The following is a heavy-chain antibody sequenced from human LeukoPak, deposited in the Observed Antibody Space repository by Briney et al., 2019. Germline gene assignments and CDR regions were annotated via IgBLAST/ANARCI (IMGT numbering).Heavy chain of an antibody. CDR3: ARDRRGGGSYDY. CDR1: GFTFSSYS. D-gene: IGHD1-26*01. CDR2: ISSSSSYI. Sequence: GGSLRLSCAASGFTFSSYSMNSVRQAPGKGLEWVSSISSSSSYIYYANSVKGRFTISRDNAKNSLYLQMNSLRAEDTAVYYCARDRRGGGSYDYWGQGTLVTVSS. J-gene: IGHJ4*02. V-gene: IGHV3-21*01.